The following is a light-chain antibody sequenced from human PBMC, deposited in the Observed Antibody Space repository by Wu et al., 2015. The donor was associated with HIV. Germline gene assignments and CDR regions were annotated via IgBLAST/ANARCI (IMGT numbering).Light chain of an antibody. J-gene: IGKJ2*04. Sequence: DIQVTQSPSSLSASVGDRVTITCRASQRITRHLNWYQQKPGRAPKLLIYAASNLQSGVPSRFSGRGSGTDFTLTISSLQPEDFATYYCQQSYSTPRGSFGQGTKLEIK. V-gene: IGKV1-39*01. CDR3: QQSYSTPRGS. CDR1: QRITRH. CDR2: AAS.